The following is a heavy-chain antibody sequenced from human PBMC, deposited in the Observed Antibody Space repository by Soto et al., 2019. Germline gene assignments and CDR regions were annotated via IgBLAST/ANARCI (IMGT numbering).Heavy chain of an antibody. CDR3: TSHYYGSRDY. CDR1: GFPFSGSA. Sequence: PGGSMRLSCAASGFPFSGSAMHWVRQASGKGLEWVGRIRSKANSYATAYAASVKGRFTISRDDSKNTAYLQMNSLKTEDTAVYYCTSHYYGSRDYWGQGTLVTVSS. V-gene: IGHV3-73*01. CDR2: IRSKANSYAT. D-gene: IGHD3-10*01. J-gene: IGHJ4*02.